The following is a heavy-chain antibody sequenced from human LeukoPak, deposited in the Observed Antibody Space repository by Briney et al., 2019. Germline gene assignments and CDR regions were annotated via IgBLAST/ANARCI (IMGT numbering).Heavy chain of an antibody. CDR3: ARVGPRYGDSYYFDY. J-gene: IGHJ4*02. Sequence: PSETLSLTCTVSGGSISSGGYSWTWIRQPPGKGLEWIGYIYHSGSTYYNPSLKSRVTISVDRSKNQFSLKLSSVTAADTAVYYCARVGPRYGDSYYFDYWGQGTLVTVSS. D-gene: IGHD4-17*01. CDR2: IYHSGST. V-gene: IGHV4-30-2*01. CDR1: GGSISSGGYS.